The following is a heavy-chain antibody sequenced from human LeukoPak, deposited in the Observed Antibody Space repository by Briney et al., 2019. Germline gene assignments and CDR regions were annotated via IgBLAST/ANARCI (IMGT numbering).Heavy chain of an antibody. V-gene: IGHV3-23*01. J-gene: IGHJ6*03. CDR2: ITRSGGAT. D-gene: IGHD3-10*01. CDR1: GSTFNEHY. CDR3: AKDSGLLWIGENYYYMDV. Sequence: GGSLRLSCATSGSTFNEHYLGWVRQAPGKGLEWVSAITRSGGATYYRDFVKGRFTISRDNSKNTVYLQMNSLRAEDTAVYYCAKDSGLLWIGENYYYMDVWGKGTTVTISS.